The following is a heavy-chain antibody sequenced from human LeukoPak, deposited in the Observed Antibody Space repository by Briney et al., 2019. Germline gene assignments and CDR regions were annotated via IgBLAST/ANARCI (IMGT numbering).Heavy chain of an antibody. J-gene: IGHJ4*02. V-gene: IGHV4-39*07. Sequence: SETLSLTCTVSGGSISSSSYYWGWIRQPPGKGLEWIGSIYYSGSTYYNPSLKSRVTISVDTSKNQFSLKLSSVTAADTAVYYCARAGTYYDSSGSFDYWGQGTLVTVSS. CDR2: IYYSGST. D-gene: IGHD3-22*01. CDR1: GGSISSSSYY. CDR3: ARAGTYYDSSGSFDY.